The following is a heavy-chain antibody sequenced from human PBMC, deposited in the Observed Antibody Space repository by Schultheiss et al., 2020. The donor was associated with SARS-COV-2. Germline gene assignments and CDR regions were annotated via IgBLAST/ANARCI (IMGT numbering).Heavy chain of an antibody. V-gene: IGHV3-7*01. CDR2: IKQDGSEK. Sequence: GGSLRLSCAASGFTFSSYWMSWVRQAPGKGLEWVANIKQDGSEKYYVDSVKGRFTISRDYAKNSLYLQMNSLRAEDTAVYYCARDHPIYDSSGYYYLGAFDIWGQGTMVTVSS. CDR1: GFTFSSYW. CDR3: ARDHPIYDSSGYYYLGAFDI. J-gene: IGHJ3*02. D-gene: IGHD3-22*01.